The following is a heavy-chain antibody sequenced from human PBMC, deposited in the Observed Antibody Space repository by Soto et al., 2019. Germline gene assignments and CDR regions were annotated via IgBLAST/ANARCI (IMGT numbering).Heavy chain of an antibody. CDR1: GFTFSSYW. Sequence: EVQLVESGGGLVQPGESLRLSCADSGFTFSSYWMHWVRQAPGKGRVWVSRINSDGSSTSYAGTVKGRFTISRDNAKNTLYLQMNSLRAEDTAVYYCVRTSLVVAAATREDYWGQGTLVTVSS. D-gene: IGHD2-15*01. CDR3: VRTSLVVAAATREDY. J-gene: IGHJ4*02. CDR2: INSDGSST. V-gene: IGHV3-74*01.